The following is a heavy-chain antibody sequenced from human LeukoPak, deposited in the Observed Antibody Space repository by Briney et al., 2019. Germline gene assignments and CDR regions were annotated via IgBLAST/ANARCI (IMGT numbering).Heavy chain of an antibody. V-gene: IGHV1-58*01. D-gene: IGHD4-23*01. CDR1: GFTFTSSA. J-gene: IGHJ4*02. Sequence: SVKVSCKASGFTFTSSAVQWVRQARGQRLEWIGWIVVGSGNTNYAQKFQERVTITRDMSTSTAYMELSSLRSEDTAVYYCAADMGGLRWRRGESFDYWGQGTLVTVSS. CDR3: AADMGGLRWRRGESFDY. CDR2: IVVGSGNT.